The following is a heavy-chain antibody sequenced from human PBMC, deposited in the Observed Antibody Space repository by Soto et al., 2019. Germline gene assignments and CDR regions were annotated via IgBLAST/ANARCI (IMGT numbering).Heavy chain of an antibody. CDR1: GFTFSSYG. D-gene: IGHD3-9*01. J-gene: IGHJ5*01. V-gene: IGHV3-30*18. Sequence: QVQLVESGGGVVQPGRSLRLSCAASGFTFSSYGMHWVRQAPGKGLEWVAVISYDGSNKYYADSVKGRFTISRDNSKNTLYLQMNSLRAEDTAVYYCAKVLRLYFDWFDYWGQGTLVTVSS. CDR2: ISYDGSNK. CDR3: AKVLRLYFDWFDY.